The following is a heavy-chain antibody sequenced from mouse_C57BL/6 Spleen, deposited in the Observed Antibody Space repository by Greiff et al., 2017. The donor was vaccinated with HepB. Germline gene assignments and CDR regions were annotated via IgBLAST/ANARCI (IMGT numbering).Heavy chain of an antibody. CDR1: GYTFTSYW. V-gene: IGHV1-53*01. D-gene: IGHD2-4*01. CDR3: ARLEIYYDYDPFAY. J-gene: IGHJ3*01. CDR2: INPSNGGT. Sequence: QVQLQQPGTELVKPGASVKLSCKASGYTFTSYWMHWVKQRPGQGLEWIGNINPSNGGTNYNEKFKSKATMTVDKSSSTAYMQLSSLTSEDSAVYYCARLEIYYDYDPFAYWGQGTLVTVSA.